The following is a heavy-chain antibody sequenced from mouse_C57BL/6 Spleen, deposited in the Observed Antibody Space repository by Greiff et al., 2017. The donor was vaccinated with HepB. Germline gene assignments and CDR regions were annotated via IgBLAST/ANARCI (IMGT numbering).Heavy chain of an antibody. Sequence: DVMLVESGGGLVEPGGSLKLSCAASGFTFSSYTMSWVRQTPEKRLEWVATISGGGGNTYYPDSVKGRFTISRDNAKNTLYLQMSSLRSEDTALYYCARHLGRRDYFDYWGQGTTLTVSS. CDR1: GFTFSSYT. V-gene: IGHV5-9*01. CDR3: ARHLGRRDYFDY. D-gene: IGHD4-1*01. CDR2: ISGGGGNT. J-gene: IGHJ2*01.